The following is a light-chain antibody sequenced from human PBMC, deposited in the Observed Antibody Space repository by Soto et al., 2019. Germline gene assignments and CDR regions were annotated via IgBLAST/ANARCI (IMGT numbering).Light chain of an antibody. J-gene: IGLJ1*01. CDR1: SSDVGGYNY. CDR2: EVS. Sequence: QSVLTQPASVSGSPGQSITISCTGTSSDVGGYNYVSWYQQLPGKAPKLMIYEVSNRPSGVSNRFSGSKSGNTASLTISGLQAEDEADYYCSSYTSSNTYVFGTGTKLTVL. CDR3: SSYTSSNTYV. V-gene: IGLV2-14*01.